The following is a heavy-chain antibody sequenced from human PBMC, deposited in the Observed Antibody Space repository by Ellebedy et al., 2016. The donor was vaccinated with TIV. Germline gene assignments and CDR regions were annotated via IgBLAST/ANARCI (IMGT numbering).Heavy chain of an antibody. CDR3: AKDRTSGDGYWVFDS. J-gene: IGHJ4*02. CDR2: IVGSGA. Sequence: GESLKISCAASGFTFSPYAMAWVRQAPGKGLEWVSGIVGSGAEKYADSVKGRFTISRDNSKRTVDLQMRSVSAKDTAVYFCAKDRTSGDGYWVFDSWGQGTMVSVSS. CDR1: GFTFSPYA. D-gene: IGHD2-21*02. V-gene: IGHV3-23*01.